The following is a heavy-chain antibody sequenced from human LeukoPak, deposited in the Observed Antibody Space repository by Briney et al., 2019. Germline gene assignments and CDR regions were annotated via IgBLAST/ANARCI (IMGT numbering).Heavy chain of an antibody. D-gene: IGHD6-19*01. CDR2: ISSSSYI. Sequence: PGGSLRLSCAASGFTFSSYSMNWVRQAPGKGLEWVSSISSSSYIYYADSVKGRFTISRDNAKNSLYLQMNSLRAEDTAVYYCARVSMAGHFDYWGQGTLVTVSS. V-gene: IGHV3-21*01. CDR1: GFTFSSYS. J-gene: IGHJ4*02. CDR3: ARVSMAGHFDY.